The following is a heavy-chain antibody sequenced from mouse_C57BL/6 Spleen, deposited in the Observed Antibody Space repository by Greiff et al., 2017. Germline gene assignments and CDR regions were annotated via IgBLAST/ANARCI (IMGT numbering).Heavy chain of an antibody. Sequence: EVQRVESGGDLVKPGGSLKLSCAASGFTFSSYGMSWVRQTPDKRLEWVATISSGGSYTYYPDSVKGRFTISRDNAKNTRYLQMSSLKSEDTAMYYCARRAEGYFDYGGQGTTLTVSS. CDR2: ISSGGSYT. CDR3: ARRAEGYFDY. J-gene: IGHJ2*01. CDR1: GFTFSSYG. V-gene: IGHV5-6*01. D-gene: IGHD3-3*01.